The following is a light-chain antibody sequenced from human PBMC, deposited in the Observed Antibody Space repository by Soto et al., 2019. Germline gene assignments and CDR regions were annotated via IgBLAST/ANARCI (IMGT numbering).Light chain of an antibody. CDR3: QSYDSSLSGGV. Sequence: QSVLTQPPSVSGAPGQRVTISCTGSSSNIGAGYDVHWYQQLPGTAPKLLIYRSTNRPSGVPDRFSGSKSGTSTSLAITGLQDEDEADYYCQSYDSSLSGGVFGGGTKLTVL. J-gene: IGLJ2*01. CDR2: RST. V-gene: IGLV1-40*01. CDR1: SSNIGAGYD.